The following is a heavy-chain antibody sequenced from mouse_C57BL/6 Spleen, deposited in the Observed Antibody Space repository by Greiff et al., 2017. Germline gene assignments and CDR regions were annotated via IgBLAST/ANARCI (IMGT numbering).Heavy chain of an antibody. D-gene: IGHD1-1*02. CDR1: GYTFTNYW. CDR3: ARRHGGSDFYAMDY. V-gene: IGHV1-63*01. Sequence: VQLQQSGAELVRPGTSVKMSCKASGYTFTNYWIGWAKQRPGHGLEWIGDIYPGGGYTNYKEKFKGKATLTADKSSSTAYMQFSSLTSEDSAIYYCARRHGGSDFYAMDYWGQGTSVTVSS. J-gene: IGHJ4*01. CDR2: IYPGGGYT.